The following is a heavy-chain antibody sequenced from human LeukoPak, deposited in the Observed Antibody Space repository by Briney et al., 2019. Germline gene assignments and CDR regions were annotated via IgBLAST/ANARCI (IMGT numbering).Heavy chain of an antibody. Sequence: GGSLRLSCAASGFTFSSYAMSWVRQAPGKGLEWVSAISGSGGSTYYADSVKGRFTISRDNSKNTLYLQMNSLRAEDTAVYYCAAVRGVMSYFDYWGQGTLVTVSS. D-gene: IGHD3-10*01. V-gene: IGHV3-23*01. CDR3: AAVRGVMSYFDY. CDR2: ISGSGGST. J-gene: IGHJ4*02. CDR1: GFTFSSYA.